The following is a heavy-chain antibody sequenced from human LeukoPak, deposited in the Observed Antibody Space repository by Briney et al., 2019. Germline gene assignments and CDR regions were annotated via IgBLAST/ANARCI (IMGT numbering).Heavy chain of an antibody. CDR2: ISSSSSYI. J-gene: IGHJ4*02. CDR1: GFTFSTYA. Sequence: GGSLRLSCAASGFTFSTYAMSWVRQAPGKGLEWVSSISSSSSYIYYADSVKGRFTISRDNAKNSLYLQMNSLRAEDTAVYYCARDLVVGATRYYFDYWGQGTLVTVSS. D-gene: IGHD1-26*01. CDR3: ARDLVVGATRYYFDY. V-gene: IGHV3-21*01.